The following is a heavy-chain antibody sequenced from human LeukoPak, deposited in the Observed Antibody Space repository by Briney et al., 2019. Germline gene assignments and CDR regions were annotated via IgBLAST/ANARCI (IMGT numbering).Heavy chain of an antibody. Sequence: SCRASGYTFTGYYMHWVRQAPGKGLEWVAVIWYDGSNKYYADSVKGRFTISRDNSKNTLYLQMNSLRAEDTAVYYCARSGGALDYWGQGTLVTVSS. D-gene: IGHD1-26*01. V-gene: IGHV3-33*01. CDR2: IWYDGSNK. J-gene: IGHJ4*02. CDR1: GYTFTGYY. CDR3: ARSGGALDY.